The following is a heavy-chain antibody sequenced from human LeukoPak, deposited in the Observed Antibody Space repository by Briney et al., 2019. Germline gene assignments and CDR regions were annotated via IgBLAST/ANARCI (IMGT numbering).Heavy chain of an antibody. J-gene: IGHJ4*02. CDR2: IYYSGST. Sequence: SETLSLTCTVSGGSISSYYWSWIRQPPGKGLGWIGYIYYSGSTNYNPSLKSRVTISVDTSKNQFSLKLSSVTAADTAVYYCARLRYYDSPPADYWGQGTLVTVSS. D-gene: IGHD3-22*01. CDR3: ARLRYYDSPPADY. CDR1: GGSISSYY. V-gene: IGHV4-59*08.